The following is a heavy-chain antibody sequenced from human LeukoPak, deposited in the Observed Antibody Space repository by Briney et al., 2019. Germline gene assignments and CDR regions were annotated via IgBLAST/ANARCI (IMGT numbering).Heavy chain of an antibody. CDR2: IYYSGST. CDR3: ARTRLLRYFGSSYYYMDV. J-gene: IGHJ6*03. V-gene: IGHV4-39*07. CDR1: GGSISSSSYY. Sequence: SETLSLTCTVSGGSISSSSYYWGWIRQPPGKGLKWIGSIYYSGSTYYNPSLKSRVTISVDTSKNQFSLKLSSVTAADTAVYYCARTRLLRYFGSSYYYMDVWGKGTTVTVSS. D-gene: IGHD3-9*01.